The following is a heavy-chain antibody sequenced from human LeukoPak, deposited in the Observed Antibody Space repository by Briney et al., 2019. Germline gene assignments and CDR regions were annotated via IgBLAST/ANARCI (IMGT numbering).Heavy chain of an antibody. CDR3: ARYYGSGKRLDY. J-gene: IGHJ4*02. CDR1: GGSISSSNW. D-gene: IGHD3-10*01. Sequence: SGTLSLTCAVSGGSISSSNWWSWVRQPPGKELEWIGEIYHSGSTNYNPSLKSRVTISVDTSKNQFSLKLSSVTAADTAVYYCARYYGSGKRLDYWGQGTLVTVSS. CDR2: IYHSGST. V-gene: IGHV4-4*02.